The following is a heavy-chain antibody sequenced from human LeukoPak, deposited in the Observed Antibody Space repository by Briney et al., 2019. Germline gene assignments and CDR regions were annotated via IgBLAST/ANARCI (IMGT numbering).Heavy chain of an antibody. CDR1: GGTFSSYA. CDR2: IIPIFDTA. CDR3: ARGNVVVPAAIRHFDY. D-gene: IGHD2-2*02. V-gene: IGHV1-69*13. J-gene: IGHJ4*02. Sequence: SVKVSCKASGGTFSSYAISWVRQAPGQGLEWMGGIIPIFDTANYAQKFQGRVTITADESTSAAYMELSSLRSEDTAVYYCARGNVVVPAAIRHFDYWGQGTLVTVSS.